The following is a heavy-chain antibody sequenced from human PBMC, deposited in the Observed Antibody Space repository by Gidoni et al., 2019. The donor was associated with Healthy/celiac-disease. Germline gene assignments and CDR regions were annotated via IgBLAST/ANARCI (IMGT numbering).Heavy chain of an antibody. CDR3: ARDNYGSGSLDGMDV. V-gene: IGHV3-33*01. J-gene: IGHJ6*02. CDR1: GCTFSRYG. D-gene: IGHD3-10*01. CDR2: IWYDGSNK. Sequence: QVQLVESGGGVVQPGRSLRLSCAASGCTFSRYGMHWVRQAPGKGLEWVAVIWYDGSNKYYADSVKGRFTISRDNSNHTLYLQMNSLRAEDTAVHYCARDNYGSGSLDGMDVWGQGTTVTVSS.